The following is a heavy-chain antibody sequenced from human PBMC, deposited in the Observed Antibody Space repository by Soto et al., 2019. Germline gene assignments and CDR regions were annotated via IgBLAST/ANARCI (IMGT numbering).Heavy chain of an antibody. CDR3: TTDYDILTGYGEVYYYYGMDV. D-gene: IGHD3-9*01. V-gene: IGHV3-15*07. CDR2: IKSKTDGGTT. Sequence: GGSLRLSCAASGFTFSNAWMNWVRQAPGKGLEWVGRIKSKTDGGTTDYAAPVKGRFTISRDDSKNTLYLQMNSLKTEDTAVYYCTTDYDILTGYGEVYYYYGMDVWGQGTTVTVSS. CDR1: GFTFSNAW. J-gene: IGHJ6*02.